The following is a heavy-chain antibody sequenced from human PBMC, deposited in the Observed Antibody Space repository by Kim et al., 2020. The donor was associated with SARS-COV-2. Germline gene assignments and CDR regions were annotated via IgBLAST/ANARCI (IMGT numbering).Heavy chain of an antibody. V-gene: IGHV4-34*01. Sequence: SETLSLTCAVYGGSFSGYYWSWIRQPPGKGLEWIGEINHSGSTNYNPSLKSRVTISVDTSKNQFSLKLSSVTAADTAVYYCARGRSEEFWGYYYDSSGYSFPLVSPRPHQNTVHNWFDPWGQGTLVTVSS. D-gene: IGHD3-22*01. CDR1: GGSFSGYY. CDR3: ARGRSEEFWGYYYDSSGYSFPLVSPRPHQNTVHNWFDP. J-gene: IGHJ5*02. CDR2: INHSGST.